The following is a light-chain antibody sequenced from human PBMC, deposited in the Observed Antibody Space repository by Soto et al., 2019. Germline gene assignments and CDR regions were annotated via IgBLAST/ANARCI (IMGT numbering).Light chain of an antibody. CDR3: QQYDTYWVS. V-gene: IGKV1-5*01. Sequence: DIQMTQSPSTLSASVGDRVTITCRASQSISSWLAWFQPKPGKAPKLLIYDVSSLESGVPSRFSGSGSGTEFTLTISSLQPDDFATYYCQQYDTYWVSFGGGTKVDIK. CDR1: QSISSW. J-gene: IGKJ4*01. CDR2: DVS.